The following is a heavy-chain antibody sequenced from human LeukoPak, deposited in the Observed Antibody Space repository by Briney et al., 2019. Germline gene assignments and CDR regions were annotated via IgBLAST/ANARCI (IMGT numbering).Heavy chain of an antibody. D-gene: IGHD6-25*01. Sequence: GESLKISCKGSGYTFTNYWIGWVRQMPGKGLEFMGIIYPGDSDTRYSPSFQGQVTISVDKSINTAYLQWSSLKASDSAMYYCARLLAAPYYINFWGQGTLVTVSS. V-gene: IGHV5-51*01. CDR3: ARLLAAPYYINF. CDR1: GYTFTNYW. CDR2: IYPGDSDT. J-gene: IGHJ4*02.